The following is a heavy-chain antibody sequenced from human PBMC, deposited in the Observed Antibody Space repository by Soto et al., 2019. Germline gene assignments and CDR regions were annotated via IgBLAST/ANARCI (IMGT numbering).Heavy chain of an antibody. D-gene: IGHD5-18*01. CDR2: ISYDGSNK. CDR3: ARESRYSYGSGYFDY. Sequence: QVQLVESGGGVVQPGRSLRLSCAASGFTFSSYAMHGVRQAPGKGLEWVAVISYDGSNKYYADSVKGRFTISRDNSKNTLYLQMNSLRAEDTAVYYCARESRYSYGSGYFDYWGQGTLVTVSS. J-gene: IGHJ4*02. V-gene: IGHV3-30-3*01. CDR1: GFTFSSYA.